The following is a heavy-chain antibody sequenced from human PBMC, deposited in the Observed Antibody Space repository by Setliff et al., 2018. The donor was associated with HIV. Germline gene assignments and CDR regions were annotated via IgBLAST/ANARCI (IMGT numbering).Heavy chain of an antibody. CDR1: GGSLTGYH. J-gene: IGHJ4*02. V-gene: IGHV4-4*07. CDR3: ATHYYASGSFDH. D-gene: IGHD3-10*01. Sequence: SETLSLTCTVSGGSLTGYHWSWIRQSAGKELEWIGRMYTSGSTNYNPSLKSRVTISVDTSKNQFSLKLSSVTAADTAVYYCATHYYASGSFDHWGQGTLVTVSS. CDR2: MYTSGST.